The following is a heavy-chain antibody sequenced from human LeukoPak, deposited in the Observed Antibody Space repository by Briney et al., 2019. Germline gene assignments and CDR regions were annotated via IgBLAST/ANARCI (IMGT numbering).Heavy chain of an antibody. J-gene: IGHJ5*02. D-gene: IGHD3-9*01. CDR2: INHSGST. CDR3: ARARYDILTGRNFLFDP. CDR1: GGSFSGYY. V-gene: IGHV4-34*01. Sequence: SETLSLTCAVYGGSFSGYYWSWIRQPPGKGLEWIGEINHSGSTNYNPSLKSRVTISVDTSKNQFSLKLSSVTAADTAVYYCARARYDILTGRNFLFDPWGQGTLVTVSS.